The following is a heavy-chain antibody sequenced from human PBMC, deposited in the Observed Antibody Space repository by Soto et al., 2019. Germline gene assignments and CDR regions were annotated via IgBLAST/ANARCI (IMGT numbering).Heavy chain of an antibody. CDR1: GYTFTSYD. J-gene: IGHJ5*02. D-gene: IGHD4-17*01. CDR2: LNPNTGNT. Sequence: ASVKVSCKASGYTFTSYDINWVRQATGQGLEWMGWLNPNTGNTGYAPKFQGRVTMTRNTSINTVYMELSSLRSEDTAVYYCARDGGDYDWFDPWGQGTLVTVS. V-gene: IGHV1-8*01. CDR3: ARDGGDYDWFDP.